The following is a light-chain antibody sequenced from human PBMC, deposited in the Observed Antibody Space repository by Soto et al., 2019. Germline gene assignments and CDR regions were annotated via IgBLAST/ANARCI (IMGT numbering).Light chain of an antibody. CDR3: SSYTNTTTVI. CDR1: SSDIGGRDF. J-gene: IGLJ2*01. CDR2: NVN. V-gene: IGLV2-14*03. Sequence: QSALTQVASVSGSPGQSITISCTGTSSDIGGRDFVSWYLQHPGKAPKLIIYNVNYRPSGVSGRFSGSKSGNTASLTISGLQADDEANYYCSSYTNTTTVIFGGGTKVTVL.